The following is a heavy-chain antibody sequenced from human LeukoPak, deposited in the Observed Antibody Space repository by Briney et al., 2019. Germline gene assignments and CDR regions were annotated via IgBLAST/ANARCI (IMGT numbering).Heavy chain of an antibody. D-gene: IGHD6-13*01. Sequence: GGSLRLSCAASGFTFSTYSMNWVRQAPGKGLEWVSYISSSSSTILYADSVKGRFTISRDNAKNSLYLQMNSLRAEDTAVYYCARVAEAAAFDFWGQGTLVTVSS. J-gene: IGHJ4*02. CDR2: ISSSSSTI. V-gene: IGHV3-48*01. CDR3: ARVAEAAAFDF. CDR1: GFTFSTYS.